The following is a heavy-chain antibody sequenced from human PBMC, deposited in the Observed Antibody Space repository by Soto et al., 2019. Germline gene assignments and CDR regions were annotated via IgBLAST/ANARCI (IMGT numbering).Heavy chain of an antibody. V-gene: IGHV4-31*03. CDR1: GGSISSGGSY. Sequence: QVQLQESGPGLVKPSQTLSLTCTVSGGSISSGGSYWSWIRQHPGKGLEWIGYIYYSGSTYYNPALKSRVTISVDTSKNQFSLKLSSVTAADTAVYYCARGFGTVGYYYYYGMDVWGQWTTVTVSS. CDR3: ARGFGTVGYYYYYGMDV. D-gene: IGHD1-26*01. J-gene: IGHJ6*02. CDR2: IYYSGST.